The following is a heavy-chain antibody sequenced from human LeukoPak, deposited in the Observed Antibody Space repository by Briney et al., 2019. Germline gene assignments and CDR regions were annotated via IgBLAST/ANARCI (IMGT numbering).Heavy chain of an antibody. Sequence: ASVKVSCKTSGYSFTDYYMHWVRQAPGQGLEWMGWINPNSGGTNFAQRFQDRVTMTRDTSISTAYMELSRLRSDDTAVYYCARDLAATDYWGQGTLVTVSS. J-gene: IGHJ4*02. V-gene: IGHV1-2*02. D-gene: IGHD6-13*01. CDR1: GYSFTDYY. CDR3: ARDLAATDY. CDR2: INPNSGGT.